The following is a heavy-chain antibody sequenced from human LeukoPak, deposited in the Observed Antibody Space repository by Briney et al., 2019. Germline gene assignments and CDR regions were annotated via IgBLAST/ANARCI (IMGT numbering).Heavy chain of an antibody. Sequence: ASVKVSCKASGYTFTSYGISWVRQAPGQGHEWMGWISGYNVNTNYAQKLQGRVTMTTDTSTSTAYMELGSLRSDDTAVYYCARDQYSWNPWEYGMDVWGKGTTVTVSS. D-gene: IGHD1-1*01. J-gene: IGHJ6*04. CDR1: GYTFTSYG. V-gene: IGHV1-18*04. CDR3: ARDQYSWNPWEYGMDV. CDR2: ISGYNVNT.